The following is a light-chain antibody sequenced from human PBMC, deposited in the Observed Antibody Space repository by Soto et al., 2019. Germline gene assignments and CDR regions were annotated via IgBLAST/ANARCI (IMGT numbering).Light chain of an antibody. CDR3: AAWDDSLNGYV. J-gene: IGLJ1*01. Sequence: QSVLTQPPPASGTPGQRVTISCSGSSSNIGSNTVNLYQQLPGTAPKLLIYSNNQRPSGVPDRFSGSKSGTSASLAISGLQSEDEADYYCAAWDDSLNGYVFGTGTKVTVL. V-gene: IGLV1-44*01. CDR1: SSNIGSNT. CDR2: SNN.